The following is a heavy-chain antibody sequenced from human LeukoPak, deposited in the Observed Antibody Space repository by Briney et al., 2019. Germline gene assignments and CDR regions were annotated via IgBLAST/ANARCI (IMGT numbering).Heavy chain of an antibody. CDR3: AREGGLGIAARSYYYYYMDV. J-gene: IGHJ6*03. Sequence: ETLSLTFAVYGGSFSGYYWSWIRQPPGKGLEWIGEINHSGSTNYNPSLKSRVTISVDTSKNHFSLKLSSVTAADTAVYYCAREGGLGIAARSYYYYYMDVWGKGTTVTVSS. V-gene: IGHV4-34*01. D-gene: IGHD6-6*01. CDR2: INHSGST. CDR1: GGSFSGYY.